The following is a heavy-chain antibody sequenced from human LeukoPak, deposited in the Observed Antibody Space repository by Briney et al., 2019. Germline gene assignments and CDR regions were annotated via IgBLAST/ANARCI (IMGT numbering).Heavy chain of an antibody. CDR1: GFTFSTYS. CDR2: IEQDGREK. Sequence: GGSLRLSCAASGFTFSTYSMNWVRQAPGKGLEWVANIEQDGREKYYLDSVKGRFTISRDNAKNSLYLQMNSLTAEDTAVYYCAAIRIGYWGQGALVTVSS. V-gene: IGHV3-7*02. J-gene: IGHJ4*02. D-gene: IGHD2-2*01. CDR3: AAIRIGY.